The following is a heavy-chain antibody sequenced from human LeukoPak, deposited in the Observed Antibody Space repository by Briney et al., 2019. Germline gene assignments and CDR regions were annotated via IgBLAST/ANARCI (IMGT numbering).Heavy chain of an antibody. Sequence: SQTLSLTCAISGDSFSSNSGAWTWVRQSPSRGLEWLGRTYYRSKWFNDYAVSVRGRITINADTSKNQFSLQLNSVTPEDTAVYFCASGYGLDVWGQGTTVTVSS. CDR1: GDSFSSNSGA. V-gene: IGHV6-1*01. J-gene: IGHJ6*02. CDR3: ASGYGLDV. CDR2: TYYRSKWFN.